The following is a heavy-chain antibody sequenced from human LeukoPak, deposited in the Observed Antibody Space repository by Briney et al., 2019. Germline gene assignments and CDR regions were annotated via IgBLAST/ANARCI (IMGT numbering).Heavy chain of an antibody. CDR2: ISSSSSYI. D-gene: IGHD6-6*01. J-gene: IGHJ4*02. CDR1: RFTFSSYS. Sequence: GGSLRLSCAASRFTFSSYSMNWVRQAPGKGLEWVSSISSSSSYIYYADSVKGRFTISRDNAKNSLYLQMNSLRAEDTAVYYCARALSSSRQAFDYWGQGTLVTVSS. V-gene: IGHV3-21*01. CDR3: ARALSSSRQAFDY.